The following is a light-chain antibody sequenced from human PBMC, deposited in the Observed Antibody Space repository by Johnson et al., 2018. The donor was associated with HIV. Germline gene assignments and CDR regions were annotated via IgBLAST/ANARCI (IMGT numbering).Light chain of an antibody. CDR3: AAWDDSLNGHYV. J-gene: IGLJ1*01. V-gene: IGLV1-44*01. CDR1: SSNIGSNT. Sequence: QSVLTQAPSASGTPGQRVSISCSGSSSNIGSNTVNWYQQLPATAPKLLIYRNNQRPSGVPDRVSGSKSGTSASLAISGLQAGDEADYYCAAWDDSLNGHYVFGRGTKVTVL. CDR2: RNN.